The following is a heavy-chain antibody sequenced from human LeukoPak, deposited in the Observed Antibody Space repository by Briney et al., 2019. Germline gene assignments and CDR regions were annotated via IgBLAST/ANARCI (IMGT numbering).Heavy chain of an antibody. D-gene: IGHD5-12*01. CDR1: GYSISSGYY. CDR3: ARVPTLGGSYYFDY. V-gene: IGHV4-38-2*02. J-gene: IGHJ4*02. Sequence: KTSETLSLTCTVSGYSISSGYYWGWIRQPPGKGLEWIGSIYHSGSTYYNPSLKSRVTISVDTSKNQFSLKLSSVTAADTAVYYCARVPTLGGSYYFDYWGQGTLVTVSS. CDR2: IYHSGST.